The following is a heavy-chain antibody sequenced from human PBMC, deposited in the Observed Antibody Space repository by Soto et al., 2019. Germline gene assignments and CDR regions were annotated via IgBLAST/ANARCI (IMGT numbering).Heavy chain of an antibody. J-gene: IGHJ6*04. CDR3: AGELTTKSRDV. D-gene: IGHD4-4*01. V-gene: IGHV1-8*01. CDR1: GYTFTSYD. CDR2: MDPNSGNT. Sequence: GASVKVSCKASGYTFTSYDINWVRQATGQGLEWMGWMDPNSGNTGYAQKFQGSVTMTRNTSISTAYMELSSLRSEDTAVYYCAGELTTKSRDVGGKGPRVTFSS.